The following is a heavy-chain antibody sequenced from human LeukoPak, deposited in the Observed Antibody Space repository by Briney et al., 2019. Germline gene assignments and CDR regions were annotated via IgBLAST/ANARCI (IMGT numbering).Heavy chain of an antibody. J-gene: IGHJ4*02. CDR2: INTNTGNP. V-gene: IGHV7-4-1*02. CDR3: ARDGTKATFDY. D-gene: IGHD1-1*01. CDR1: GYTFTGYY. Sequence: ASVKVSCKASGYTFTGYYMHWVRQAPGQGLEWMGWINTNTGNPTYAQGFTGGFVFSLDTSVSTAYLQISSLKAEDTAVYYCARDGTKATFDYWGQGTLVTVSS.